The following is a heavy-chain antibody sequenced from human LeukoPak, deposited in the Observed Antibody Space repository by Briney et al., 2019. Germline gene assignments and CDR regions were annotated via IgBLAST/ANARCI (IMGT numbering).Heavy chain of an antibody. J-gene: IGHJ6*03. CDR2: ISGSGGST. Sequence: GGSLRLSCAASGFTFSSYAMSWDRQAPGKGLEWVSAISGSGGSTYYADSVKGRFTISRDNSKNSLYLQMNSLRAEDTAVYYCARDTAYSNPPDYMDVWGKGTTVTVSS. V-gene: IGHV3-23*01. CDR3: ARDTAYSNPPDYMDV. CDR1: GFTFSSYA. D-gene: IGHD4-11*01.